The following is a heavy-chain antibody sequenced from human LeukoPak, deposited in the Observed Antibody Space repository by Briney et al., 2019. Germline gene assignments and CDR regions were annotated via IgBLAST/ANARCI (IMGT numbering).Heavy chain of an antibody. D-gene: IGHD6-13*01. CDR3: ARASDGYSSPPKDFDY. CDR1: GYTFTSYA. V-gene: IGHV7-4-1*02. Sequence: ASVKLSCKASGYTFTSYAMNWVRQAPGQGLELMGWSNTNTGNPTYAQGFTGRFVFSLDTYVSTAYLQISSLKAEDTAVYYCARASDGYSSPPKDFDYWGQGTLVTVSS. J-gene: IGHJ4*02. CDR2: SNTNTGNP.